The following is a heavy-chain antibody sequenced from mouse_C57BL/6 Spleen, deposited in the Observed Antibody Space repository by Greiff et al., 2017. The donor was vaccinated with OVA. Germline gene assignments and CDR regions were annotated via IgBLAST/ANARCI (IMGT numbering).Heavy chain of an antibody. D-gene: IGHD1-2*01. CDR2: INPNNGGT. CDR1: GYTFTDYN. J-gene: IGHJ2*01. CDR3: ARRITTGLDY. V-gene: IGHV1-22*01. Sequence: VQLQQSGPELVKPGGSVKMSCKASGYTFTDYNMHWVKQRHGKSLEWIGYINPNNGGTSYNQKFKGKATLTVNKSSSTAYMELRSLTSEDSAVYYCARRITTGLDYWGQGTTLTVSS.